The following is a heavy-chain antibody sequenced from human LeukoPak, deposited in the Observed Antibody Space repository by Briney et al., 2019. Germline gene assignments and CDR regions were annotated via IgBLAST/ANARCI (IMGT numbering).Heavy chain of an antibody. Sequence: SETLSLTCTVSGGSISSYYWSWIRQPPGKGLEWIGYIYYSGSTNYNPSLKSRVTISVDTSKNQFSLKLSSVTAADTAVYYCARGDIVVVPAAMELLFGWFDPWGQGTLVTVSS. CDR3: ARGDIVVVPAAMELLFGWFDP. D-gene: IGHD2-2*01. V-gene: IGHV4-59*01. CDR1: GGSISSYY. J-gene: IGHJ5*02. CDR2: IYYSGST.